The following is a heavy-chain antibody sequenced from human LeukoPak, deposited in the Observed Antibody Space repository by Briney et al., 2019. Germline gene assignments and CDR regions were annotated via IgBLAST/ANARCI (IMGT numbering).Heavy chain of an antibody. J-gene: IGHJ4*02. CDR2: IKQDGSEK. Sequence: PGGSLRLSCAASGFTFSSYWMSWVRQAPGKGLEWLANIKQDGSEKYYVDSVKGRFTISRDNAKNSLYLQMNSLRAEDTAVYYCARWGALYGAYFDYWGQGTLVTVSS. CDR3: ARWGALYGAYFDY. CDR1: GFTFSSYW. D-gene: IGHD4-17*01. V-gene: IGHV3-7*01.